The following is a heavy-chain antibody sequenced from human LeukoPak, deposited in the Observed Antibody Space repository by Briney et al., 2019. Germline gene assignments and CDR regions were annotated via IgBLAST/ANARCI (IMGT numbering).Heavy chain of an antibody. CDR3: AREWALYYYDSSGYLVD. Sequence: GRSLRLSCAASGFTFSSYGMHWVRQAPGKGLEWVAVIWYDGSNKYYADSVKGRFTISRDNSKNALYLQMNSLRAEDTAVYYCAREWALYYYDSSGYLVDWGQGTLVTVSS. J-gene: IGHJ4*01. CDR1: GFTFSSYG. V-gene: IGHV3-33*01. D-gene: IGHD3-22*01. CDR2: IWYDGSNK.